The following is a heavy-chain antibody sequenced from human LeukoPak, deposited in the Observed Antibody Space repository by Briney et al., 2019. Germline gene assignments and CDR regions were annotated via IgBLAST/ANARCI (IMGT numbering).Heavy chain of an antibody. CDR1: GYTFTGYY. V-gene: IGHV1-2*02. D-gene: IGHD6-13*01. CDR2: INPNSGGT. CDR3: ARDRPSSSWYNWFDP. J-gene: IGHJ5*02. Sequence: ASVKVSCKASGYTFTGYYVHWARQAPGQGLEWMGWINPNSGGTNYAQKFQGRVTMTRDTSISTAYMELSRLRSDDTAVYYCARDRPSSSWYNWFDPWGQGTLVTVSS.